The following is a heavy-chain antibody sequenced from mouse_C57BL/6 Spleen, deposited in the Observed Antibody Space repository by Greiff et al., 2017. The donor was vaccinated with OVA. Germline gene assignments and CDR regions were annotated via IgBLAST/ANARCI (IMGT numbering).Heavy chain of an antibody. CDR3: ARKRDDYLYAMDY. D-gene: IGHD2-4*01. CDR2: IHPNSGST. J-gene: IGHJ4*01. V-gene: IGHV1-64*01. CDR1: GYTFTSYW. Sequence: VQLQQSGAELVKPGASVKLSCKASGYTFTSYWMHWVKQRPGQGLEWIGMIHPNSGSTNYNEKFKSKATLTVDKSSSTAYMQLSSLTSEDSAVYYCARKRDDYLYAMDYWGQGTSVTVSS.